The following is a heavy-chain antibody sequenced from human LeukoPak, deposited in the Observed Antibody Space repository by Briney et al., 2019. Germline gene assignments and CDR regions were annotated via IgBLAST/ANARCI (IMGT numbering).Heavy chain of an antibody. CDR1: GGSISSSSYY. CDR2: IYYSGST. D-gene: IGHD2-15*01. J-gene: IGHJ4*02. CDR3: AVIVVGGPHYFDY. V-gene: IGHV4-39*01. Sequence: SETLCLTCTVSGGSISSSSYYWGWIRQPPGKGLEWIGSIYYSGSTYYNPSLKSRVTISVDTSKNQFSLKLSSVTAADTAVYYCAVIVVGGPHYFDYWGQGTLVTVSS.